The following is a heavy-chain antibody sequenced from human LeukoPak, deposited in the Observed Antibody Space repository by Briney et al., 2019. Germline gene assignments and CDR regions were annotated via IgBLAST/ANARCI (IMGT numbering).Heavy chain of an antibody. J-gene: IGHJ4*02. CDR1: GGTFSRYA. CDR2: IIPIFGTA. CDR3: ARALPYTVTAYKYFEY. D-gene: IGHD4-11*01. V-gene: IGHV1-69*05. Sequence: ASVKVSCKASGGTFSRYAISWVRQAPGQGLEWMGWIIPIFGTANYAQKFQGRVTITTDESTSTAYMELSSLRSEDTAVYYCARALPYTVTAYKYFEYWGQGTLVTVSS.